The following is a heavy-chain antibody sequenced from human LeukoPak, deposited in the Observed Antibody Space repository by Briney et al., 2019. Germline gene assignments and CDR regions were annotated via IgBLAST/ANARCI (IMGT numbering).Heavy chain of an antibody. V-gene: IGHV3-33*01. CDR3: ARGSGTYYASDY. CDR1: GFTFSAYG. CDR2: LWYDGSNK. Sequence: GSLRLSCVASGFTFSAYGMHWVRQAPGKGLEWVASLWYDGSNKNYAESMKGRFTISRDNSKSTLYLQVNSLRVEDTAIYYCARGSGTYYASDYWGQGTLVTVSS. J-gene: IGHJ4*02. D-gene: IGHD2/OR15-2a*01.